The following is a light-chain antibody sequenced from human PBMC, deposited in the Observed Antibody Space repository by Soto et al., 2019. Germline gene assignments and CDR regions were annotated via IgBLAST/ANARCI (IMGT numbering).Light chain of an antibody. V-gene: IGKV1-39*01. CDR2: AAS. CDR3: QQSYNSPPIT. Sequence: DIQMTQSRSSLSSWVGDIFTISYVPGQSIFSSLNWYQQRPGKAPTLLIYAASSLQSGVPSRFRGSGYGTDFALTITSLQPEDFAIYYCQQSYNSPPITFGQGTRLEIK. CDR1: QSIFSS. J-gene: IGKJ5*01.